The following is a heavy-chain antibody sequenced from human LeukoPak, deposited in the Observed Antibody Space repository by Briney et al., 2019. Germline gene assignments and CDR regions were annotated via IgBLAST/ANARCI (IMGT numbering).Heavy chain of an antibody. CDR2: ISGSGDRT. CDR3: AFSGGGEEDYFDY. CDR1: GFTFSSYA. V-gene: IGHV3-23*01. Sequence: GGSLRLSCAASGFTFSSYAMSWVRQAPGKGLEWVSAISGSGDRTYYADSVKGRFTISRDNSKNTLYLQMNSLRAEDTAVYYCAFSGGGEEDYFDYWGQGTLVTVSS. J-gene: IGHJ4*02. D-gene: IGHD2-15*01.